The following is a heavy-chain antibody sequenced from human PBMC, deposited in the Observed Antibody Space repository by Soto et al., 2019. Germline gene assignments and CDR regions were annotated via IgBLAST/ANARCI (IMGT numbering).Heavy chain of an antibody. J-gene: IGHJ4*02. CDR3: ARVSRDYYGSGSRLDY. CDR1: GGSISSYY. Sequence: TLSLTCTVSGGSISSYYWSWIRQPPGKGLEWIGYIYYSGSTNYNPSLKSRVTISVDTFKNQFSLKLSSVTAADTAVYYCARVSRDYYGSGSRLDYWGQGTLVTVSS. CDR2: IYYSGST. V-gene: IGHV4-59*01. D-gene: IGHD3-10*01.